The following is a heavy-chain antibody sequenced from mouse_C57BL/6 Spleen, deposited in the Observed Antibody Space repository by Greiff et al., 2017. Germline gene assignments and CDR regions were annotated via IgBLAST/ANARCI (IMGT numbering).Heavy chain of an antibody. D-gene: IGHD2-4*01. V-gene: IGHV1-61*01. Sequence: VKLQQPGAELVRPGSSVKLSCKASGYTFTSYWMDWVKQRPGQGLEWIGNIYPSDSETHYNQKFKDKATLTVDKSSSTAYMQLSSLTSEDSAVYYCARGYYEYDYWGQGTTLTVSS. CDR3: ARGYYEYDY. CDR2: IYPSDSET. J-gene: IGHJ2*01. CDR1: GYTFTSYW.